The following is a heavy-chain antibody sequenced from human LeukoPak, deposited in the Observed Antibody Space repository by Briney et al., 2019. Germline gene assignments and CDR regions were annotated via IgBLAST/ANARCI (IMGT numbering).Heavy chain of an antibody. Sequence: ASVKVSCKASGYTFTGYYMHWVRQAPGQGLEWMGWINPNSGGTNYAQKFQGRVTMTRDTSISTAYMELSRLRSDDTAVYYCARDYGSGSYWAAQYYYYMDVWGKGTTVTISS. CDR1: GYTFTGYY. D-gene: IGHD3-10*01. CDR2: INPNSGGT. CDR3: ARDYGSGSYWAAQYYYYMDV. J-gene: IGHJ6*03. V-gene: IGHV1-2*02.